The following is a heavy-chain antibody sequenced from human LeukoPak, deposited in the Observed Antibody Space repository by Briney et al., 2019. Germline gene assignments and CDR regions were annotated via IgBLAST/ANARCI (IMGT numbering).Heavy chain of an antibody. CDR1: NYTYTDHG. J-gene: IGHJ4*02. D-gene: IGHD6-19*01. CDR3: ARALAVTGRGPRDFDF. CDR2: ISACNGHT. Sequence: GASVKVSCKASNYTYTDHGINWVRQAPGQGLEWVGWISACNGHTYYAQKFQGRITMTTDTSTTTAHMELRSLRSDDTAVYYCARALAVTGRGPRDFDFWGQGTLVTVSS. V-gene: IGHV1-18*01.